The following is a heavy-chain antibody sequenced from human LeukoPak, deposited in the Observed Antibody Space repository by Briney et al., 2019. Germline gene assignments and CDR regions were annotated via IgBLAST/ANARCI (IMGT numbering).Heavy chain of an antibody. Sequence: SETLSLTCAVSGDSISDSDWWTWVRPPPGKGLEWIGEIRHSGSTNYNPSLKSRVTISVDTSKNQFSLKLSSVTAADTAVYYCARGRGYYGSGSYQDYWGQGTLVTVSS. V-gene: IGHV4-4*02. CDR3: ARGRGYYGSGSYQDY. CDR2: IRHSGST. D-gene: IGHD3-10*01. CDR1: GDSISDSDW. J-gene: IGHJ4*02.